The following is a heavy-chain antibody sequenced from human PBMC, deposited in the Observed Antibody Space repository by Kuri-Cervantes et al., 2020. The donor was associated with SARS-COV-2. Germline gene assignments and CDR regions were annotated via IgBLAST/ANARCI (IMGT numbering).Heavy chain of an antibody. CDR1: GGSISSYY. V-gene: IGHV4-59*12. Sequence: SETLSLTCTVSGGSISSYYWSWIRQPPGKGLEWIGYIYYSGSTNYNPSLKSRVTISVDTSKNQFSLELSSVTAADTAVYYCARGLWQGAFDIWGQGTMVTVSS. CDR2: IYYSGST. J-gene: IGHJ3*02. CDR3: ARGLWQGAFDI.